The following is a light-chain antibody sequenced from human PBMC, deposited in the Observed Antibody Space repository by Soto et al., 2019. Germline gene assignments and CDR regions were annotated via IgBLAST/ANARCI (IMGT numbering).Light chain of an antibody. CDR1: QGIRND. V-gene: IGKV1-6*01. Sequence: AIQMTQSPSSLSASVGDSVTITCRASQGIRNDLGWYQQKPGKAPKLLIYAASSVQSGVPSRFSGSGSGTDFTLNISSLQPEDFATYYCLQDYSFPRTFGQGTKLEIK. CDR2: AAS. CDR3: LQDYSFPRT. J-gene: IGKJ2*01.